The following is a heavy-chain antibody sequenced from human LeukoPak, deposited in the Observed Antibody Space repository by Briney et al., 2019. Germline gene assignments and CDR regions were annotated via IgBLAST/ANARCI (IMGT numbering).Heavy chain of an antibody. J-gene: IGHJ5*02. CDR2: IYYSGST. Sequence: SETLSLTCTVSGGSISNYYWSWIRQPPGKGLEWIGYIYYSGSTNYNPSLKSRVTISVDTSKNQFSLKLSSVTAADTAVYYCARDLGFCGGDCYSHNWFDPWGQGTLVTVSS. V-gene: IGHV4-59*01. CDR1: GGSISNYY. D-gene: IGHD2-21*02. CDR3: ARDLGFCGGDCYSHNWFDP.